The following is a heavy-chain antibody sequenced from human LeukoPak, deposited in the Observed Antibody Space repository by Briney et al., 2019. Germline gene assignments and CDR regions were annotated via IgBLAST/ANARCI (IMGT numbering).Heavy chain of an antibody. J-gene: IGHJ4*02. V-gene: IGHV3-23*01. CDR3: ATSGPSYGAFGLFDH. D-gene: IGHD5-18*01. CDR1: GLTFSSYA. CDR2: VSSSGGNA. Sequence: GGSLRLPCTASGLTFSSYAMSWVRQAPGKGLEWVSAVSSSGGNAYYADSVKGRFTISRDDSKNSLYLQMNSLRAEDTAVYYCATSGPSYGAFGLFDHWGQGTLVTVSS.